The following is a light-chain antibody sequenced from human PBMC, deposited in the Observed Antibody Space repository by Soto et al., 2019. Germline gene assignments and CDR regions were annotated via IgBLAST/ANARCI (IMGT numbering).Light chain of an antibody. Sequence: QSALTQPASVSGSPGQSITISCTGTSSNVGSYNLVSWYQQHPGKATKLMIYEGSKRPSGLSNRFSGYKSGNTASLTIGGLQAEDEAYYYCCSYAGSSTWVFGGGTKLTVL. CDR2: EGS. CDR1: SSNVGSYNL. J-gene: IGLJ3*02. V-gene: IGLV2-23*01. CDR3: CSYAGSSTWV.